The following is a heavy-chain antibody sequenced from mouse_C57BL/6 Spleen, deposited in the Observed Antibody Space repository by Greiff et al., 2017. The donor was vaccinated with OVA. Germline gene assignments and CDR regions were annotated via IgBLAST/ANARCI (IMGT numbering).Heavy chain of an antibody. CDR1: GYTFTSYW. D-gene: IGHD2-5*01. Sequence: QVQLQQPGAELVKPGASVKMSCKASGYTFTSYWITWVKQRPGQGLEWIGDIYPGSGSTNYNEKFKSKATLTVDTSSSTAYMQLSSLTSEDSAVYYCARFAYYSNDYYAMDYWGQGTSVTVSS. CDR2: IYPGSGST. CDR3: ARFAYYSNDYYAMDY. V-gene: IGHV1-55*01. J-gene: IGHJ4*01.